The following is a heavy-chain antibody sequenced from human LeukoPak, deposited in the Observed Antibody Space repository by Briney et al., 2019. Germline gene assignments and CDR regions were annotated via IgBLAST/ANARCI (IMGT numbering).Heavy chain of an antibody. V-gene: IGHV3-21*01. Sequence: PGGSLRLSCAASGFTLRSYTMNWVRQAPGKGLEWVSSIGISSNKIYYADSVKGRFTISRDNAKNTVYLQMDSLRAEDTAVYYCARDLHGSRDVWGKGTTVTVSS. CDR2: IGISSNKI. J-gene: IGHJ6*04. CDR3: ARDLHGSRDV. D-gene: IGHD3-10*01. CDR1: GFTLRSYT.